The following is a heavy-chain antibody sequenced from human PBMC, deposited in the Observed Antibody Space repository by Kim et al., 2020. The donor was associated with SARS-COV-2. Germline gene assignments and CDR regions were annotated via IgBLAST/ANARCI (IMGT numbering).Heavy chain of an antibody. CDR2: LSWNSGVI. CDR1: GFTFGDFA. J-gene: IGHJ3*02. CDR3: AKDLVSSSFRAFHI. V-gene: IGHV3-9*01. D-gene: IGHD6-6*01. Sequence: GGSLRLSCAASGFTFGDFAMRWVRQVPGKGLEWVSGLSWNSGVIGYADSVKGRFTISRHNAENSLYLQMNSLRAEDTAFYYCAKDLVSSSFRAFHIWGQG.